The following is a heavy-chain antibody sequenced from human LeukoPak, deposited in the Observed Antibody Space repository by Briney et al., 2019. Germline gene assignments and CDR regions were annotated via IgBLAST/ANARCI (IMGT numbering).Heavy chain of an antibody. CDR3: ARSGEGFDT. V-gene: IGHV3-33*01. Sequence: PGGSLRLSCAASGFTFSNYGMHWVRQAPGKGLVWVAVIWNDASNKFYGDSVKGRFTISRDNSKNTLYLQMSSLRAEDTAIYYCARSGEGFDTWGQGTKVTVSS. CDR2: IWNDASNK. CDR1: GFTFSNYG. J-gene: IGHJ3*02. D-gene: IGHD3-10*01.